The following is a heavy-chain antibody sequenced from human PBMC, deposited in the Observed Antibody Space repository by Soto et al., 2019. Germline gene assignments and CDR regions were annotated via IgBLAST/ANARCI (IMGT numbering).Heavy chain of an antibody. J-gene: IGHJ3*02. Sequence: QVQLQESGPGLVKPSETLSLTCTVSGGSISSYYWSWIRQPPGKGLEWIGYIYYSGSTNYNPSLMSRVTLSVDPSKNQFSLKLSSVTAADTAGYYCARVWGGAFDIWGQGTMVTVSS. CDR1: GGSISSYY. V-gene: IGHV4-59*01. D-gene: IGHD3-10*01. CDR2: IYYSGST. CDR3: ARVWGGAFDI.